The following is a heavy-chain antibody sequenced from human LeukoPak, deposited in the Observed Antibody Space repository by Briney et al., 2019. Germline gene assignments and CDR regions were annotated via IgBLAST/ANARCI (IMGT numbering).Heavy chain of an antibody. CDR1: GFTFSSYA. D-gene: IGHD3-10*01. CDR2: ISGSGGST. V-gene: IGHV3-23*01. J-gene: IGHJ4*02. CDR3: ARENGRRVISPYYDL. Sequence: GGSLRLSCAASGFTFSSYAMSWVRQAPGKGLEWVSAISGSGGSTYYADSVKGRFTISRDNSKNTLYLQMNSLTAEDTAVYYCARENGRRVISPYYDLWGQGTLVTASS.